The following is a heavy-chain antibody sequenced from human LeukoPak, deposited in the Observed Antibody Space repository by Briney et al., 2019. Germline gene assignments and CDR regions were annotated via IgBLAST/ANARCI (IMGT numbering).Heavy chain of an antibody. CDR1: GFTFSSYG. CDR2: ISGSGGST. J-gene: IGHJ4*02. Sequence: PGGSLRLSCAASGFTFSSYGMHWVRQAPGKGLEWVSAISGSGGSTYYADSVKGRFTISRDNSKNTLYLQMNSLRAEDTAVYYCAKTRITIFGVVRDYYFDYWGQGTLVTVSS. D-gene: IGHD3-3*01. V-gene: IGHV3-23*01. CDR3: AKTRITIFGVVRDYYFDY.